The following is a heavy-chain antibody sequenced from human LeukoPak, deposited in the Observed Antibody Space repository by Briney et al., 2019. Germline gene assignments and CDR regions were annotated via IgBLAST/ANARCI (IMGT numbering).Heavy chain of an antibody. Sequence: PGGSLRLSCAASGFTVSSNYMSWVRQAPGNGLEWGSVIYSDGTTYYAASVKGRFTISRDISKNTLYLQMNSLRVEDTAMYYCARDFLDWGTRTGAFDIWGQGTMDTVSS. D-gene: IGHD1-1*01. V-gene: IGHV3-66*01. J-gene: IGHJ3*02. CDR1: GFTVSSNY. CDR3: ARDFLDWGTRTGAFDI. CDR2: IYSDGTT.